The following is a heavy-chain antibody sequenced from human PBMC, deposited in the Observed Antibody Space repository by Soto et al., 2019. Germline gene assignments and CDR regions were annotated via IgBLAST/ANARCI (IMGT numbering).Heavy chain of an antibody. V-gene: IGHV4-31*03. CDR2: IYYSGST. CDR1: GGSISSGGYY. J-gene: IGHJ5*02. D-gene: IGHD5-12*01. Sequence: QVQLQESGPGLVKPSQTLSLTCTVSGGSISSGGYYWSWIRQHPGKGLEWIGYIYYSGSTYYNPSLKSRVTISVATSKTQSSLKLSSVTAADTAVYYCAREEGGGYDHRWFDPWGQGTLVTVSS. CDR3: AREEGGGYDHRWFDP.